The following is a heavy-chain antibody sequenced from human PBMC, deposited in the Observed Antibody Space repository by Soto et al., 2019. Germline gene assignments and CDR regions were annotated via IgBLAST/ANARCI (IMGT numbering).Heavy chain of an antibody. V-gene: IGHV1-2*04. J-gene: IGHJ4*02. CDR3: AREVVAAAGYFDY. D-gene: IGHD6-13*01. CDR2: INPNSGGT. Sequence: ASAKVSCKASGYTFTGYYMHWVRQAPGQGLEWMGWINPNSGGTNYAQKFQGWVTMTRDTSISTAYMELSRLRSDDTAVYYCAREVVAAAGYFDYWGQGTLVTVSS. CDR1: GYTFTGYY.